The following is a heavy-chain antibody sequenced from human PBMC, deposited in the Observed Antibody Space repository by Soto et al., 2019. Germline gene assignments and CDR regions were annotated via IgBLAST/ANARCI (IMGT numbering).Heavy chain of an antibody. CDR1: GGSFSGYY. D-gene: IGHD2-8*02. CDR3: ARDKITGLFDY. Sequence: QVQLRQWGAGLLKPSETLSLTCAVYGGSFSGYYWTWIRQPPGTGLEWSGEINHSGSTNYNPSLKSRVTISVDTSKNQFSLQLTSVTAADTAVYYCARDKITGLFDYWGQGTLVTVSS. J-gene: IGHJ4*02. CDR2: INHSGST. V-gene: IGHV4-34*01.